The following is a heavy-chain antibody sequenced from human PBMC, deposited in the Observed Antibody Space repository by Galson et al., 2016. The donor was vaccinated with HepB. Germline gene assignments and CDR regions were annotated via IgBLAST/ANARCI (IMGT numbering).Heavy chain of an antibody. CDR1: GASVSSGNVY. CDR3: ARAETNWDGGGDHWFDP. V-gene: IGHV4-61*01. CDR2: MYYRGST. J-gene: IGHJ5*02. Sequence: SETLSLTCSVSGASVSSGNVYWTWIRQPPGKGLEWIGNMYYRGSTKYNSSLKSRATMSVDTSKNQFSLKLNSVTPEDTAVYYCARAETNWDGGGDHWFDPWGQGTLVTVSS. D-gene: IGHD7-27*01.